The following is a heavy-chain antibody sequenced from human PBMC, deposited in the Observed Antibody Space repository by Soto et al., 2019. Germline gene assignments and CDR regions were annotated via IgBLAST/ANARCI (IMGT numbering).Heavy chain of an antibody. V-gene: IGHV3-23*01. J-gene: IGHJ6*02. CDR1: GFTFNSYA. CDR3: AKDNLLEGCTDV. Sequence: PGGSLRLSCAASGFTFNSYAMSWVRQAPGKGLEWVSTIIGSGGSTYYADSVKGRFSVSRDNSKNTLFLQMNSLRAEDTAVYYCAKDNLLEGCTDVWGQGATVTVSS. CDR2: IIGSGGST. D-gene: IGHD2-15*01.